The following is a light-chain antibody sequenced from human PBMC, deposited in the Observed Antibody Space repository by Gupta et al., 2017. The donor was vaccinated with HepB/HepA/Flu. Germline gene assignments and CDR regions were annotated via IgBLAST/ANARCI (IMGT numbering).Light chain of an antibody. Sequence: DIVMTQSPDSLAVSLGEGATINCRSSQSILYSSNNKNYLSWYQQKQGQPPKLNIYWASPREFGVPDRFRGSGCGTDFTLTLSSLQAEYLAFFFCHQYYGPPYTFGQGTKLEIK. CDR2: WAS. CDR3: HQYYGPPYT. J-gene: IGKJ2*01. V-gene: IGKV4-1*01. CDR1: QSILYSSNNKNY.